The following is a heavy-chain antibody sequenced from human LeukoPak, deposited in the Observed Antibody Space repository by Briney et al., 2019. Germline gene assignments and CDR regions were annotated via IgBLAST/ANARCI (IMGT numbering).Heavy chain of an antibody. J-gene: IGHJ6*02. CDR3: ARGESYYEEDGMDV. CDR1: GGSISSYY. D-gene: IGHD1-26*01. V-gene: IGHV4-59*01. Sequence: SETLSLTCTVSGGSISSYYWSWIRQPPGKGLEWIGYIYYSGSTNYNPSLKSRVTISVDTSKNQFSLKLSSVTAADTAVYYCARGESYYEEDGMDVWGQGTTVTVSS. CDR2: IYYSGST.